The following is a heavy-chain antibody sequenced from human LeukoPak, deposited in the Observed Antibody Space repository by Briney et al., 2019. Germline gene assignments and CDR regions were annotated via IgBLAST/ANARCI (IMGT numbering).Heavy chain of an antibody. V-gene: IGHV5-51*01. CDR2: IYPGDSDT. D-gene: IGHD3-22*01. J-gene: IGHJ4*02. CDR1: GYSFTSYW. Sequence: GESLKISCKGSGYSFTSYWIGWVRQMPGKGLEWMWIIYPGDSDTRYSPSSQGQVTISADKSISTAYLQWSSLKASGTAMYYCARPAYYYDSSGYYWFDYWGQGTLVTVSS. CDR3: ARPAYYYDSSGYYWFDY.